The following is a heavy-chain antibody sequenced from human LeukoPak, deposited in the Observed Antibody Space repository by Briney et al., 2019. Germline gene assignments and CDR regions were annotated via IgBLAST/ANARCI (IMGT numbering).Heavy chain of an antibody. CDR3: ASTGRDSSGYSVIGLGC. Sequence: SETLSLTCTVSGGSISSGGYYWSWIRQHPGKGLEWIGYIYYSGSTYYNPSLKSRVTISVDTSKNQFSLKLSSVTAADTAVYYCASTGRDSSGYSVIGLGCWGQGTLVTVSS. V-gene: IGHV4-31*03. D-gene: IGHD3-22*01. CDR1: GGSISSGGYY. J-gene: IGHJ4*02. CDR2: IYYSGST.